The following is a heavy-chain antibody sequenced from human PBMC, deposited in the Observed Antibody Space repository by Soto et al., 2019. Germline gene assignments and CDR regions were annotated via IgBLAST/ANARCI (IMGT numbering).Heavy chain of an antibody. V-gene: IGHV2-26*03. D-gene: IGHD4-17*01. CDR2: FFSDVER. CDR3: ARMNADSDSHYYAMDV. CDR1: GFSLSTGLMV. J-gene: IGHJ6*02. Sequence: GPTLVNPPETLTLTRTMSGFSLSTGLMVVSRIRHPPVRALEWLAHFFSDVERSYSTSMQSRLTMSQDTSGTQVVLTMTNMDPQDTGTYFCARMNADSDSHYYAMDVWGPGTPVTVSS.